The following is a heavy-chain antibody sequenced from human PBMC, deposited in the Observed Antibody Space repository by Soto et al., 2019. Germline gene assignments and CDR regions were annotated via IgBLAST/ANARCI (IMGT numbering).Heavy chain of an antibody. Sequence: GGSLRLSCAASGFTFSSYGMHWVRQAPGKGLEWVAVISYDGSNKYYADSVKGRFTISRDNSKNTLYLQMNSLRAEDTAVYYCERVCKPRGSVHGLDIWGQGIMVTVS. CDR2: ISYDGSNK. CDR1: GFTFSSYG. V-gene: IGHV3-30*19. CDR3: ERVCKPRGSVHGLDI. D-gene: IGHD2-15*01. J-gene: IGHJ3*02.